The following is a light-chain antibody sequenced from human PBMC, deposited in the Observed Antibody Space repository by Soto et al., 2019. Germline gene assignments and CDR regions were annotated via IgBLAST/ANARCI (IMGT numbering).Light chain of an antibody. CDR2: EVT. CDR3: SSYTSSSTPYV. CDR1: SSDVGGYNY. J-gene: IGLJ1*01. V-gene: IGLV2-14*01. Sequence: QSALTQPASVSGSPGQSITISCTGTSSDVGGYNYVSWYQQHPGKAPKLMIYEVTHRPSGVSNRFSGSKSSNTASLTISGLQAEDEADYYCSSYTSSSTPYVFGTGTKVTV.